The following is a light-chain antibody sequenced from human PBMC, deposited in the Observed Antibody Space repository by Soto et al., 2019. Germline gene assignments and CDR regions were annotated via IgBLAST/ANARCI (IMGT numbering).Light chain of an antibody. CDR1: QSLTMS. V-gene: IGKV1-5*03. Sequence: DIHMTQSPSTLSASVGDRVTITCRASQSLTMSLAWYQQKPGKAPNLLIYKTSSLESGVPSRFIGSGSGTEFTLTISSLQPDDFATYYCQHWTDYSWTFGQGTKVEVK. J-gene: IGKJ1*01. CDR3: QHWTDYSWT. CDR2: KTS.